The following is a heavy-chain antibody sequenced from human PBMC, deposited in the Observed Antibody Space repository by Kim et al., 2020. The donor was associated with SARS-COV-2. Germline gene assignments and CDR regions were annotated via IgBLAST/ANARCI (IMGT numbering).Heavy chain of an antibody. Sequence: SETLSLTCAVSGGSISSSNWWSWVRQPPGKGLEWIGEIYHSGSTNYNPSLKSRVTISVDKSKNQFSLKLSSVTAADTAVYYCARDWKEEDYYDSSGYRSGSDWFDPWGQGTLVTVSS. CDR2: IYHSGST. J-gene: IGHJ5*02. CDR1: GGSISSSNW. CDR3: ARDWKEEDYYDSSGYRSGSDWFDP. D-gene: IGHD3-22*01. V-gene: IGHV4-4*02.